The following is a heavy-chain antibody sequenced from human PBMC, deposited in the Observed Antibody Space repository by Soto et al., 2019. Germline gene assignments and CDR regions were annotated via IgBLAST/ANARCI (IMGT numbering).Heavy chain of an antibody. Sequence: GGSLRLSCTASGFTFDTYTMKWLRQAPGRGLEWVSSISATTTYKYYAASVEGRFTISRDNAKNSLYLQTNSLGAEDTAVYYCARGSASKSGHLWYFDLWGRGTLVTVSS. CDR2: ISATTTYK. CDR3: ARGSASKSGHLWYFDL. V-gene: IGHV3-21*01. CDR1: GFTFDTYT. J-gene: IGHJ2*01. D-gene: IGHD2-8*02.